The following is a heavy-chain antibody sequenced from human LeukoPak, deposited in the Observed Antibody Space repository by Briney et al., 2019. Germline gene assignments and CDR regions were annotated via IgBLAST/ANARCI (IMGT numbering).Heavy chain of an antibody. Sequence: GTSVKVSCKASGFTFTSSAVQWVRQARGQRLEWRGWIVVGSGNTNYAQKFQERVTITRDMSTSTAYMELSSLRSEDTAVYYCAADDSYCGGDCYSWGQGTLVTVSS. CDR2: IVVGSGNT. D-gene: IGHD2-21*02. J-gene: IGHJ4*02. CDR1: GFTFTSSA. CDR3: AADDSYCGGDCYS. V-gene: IGHV1-58*01.